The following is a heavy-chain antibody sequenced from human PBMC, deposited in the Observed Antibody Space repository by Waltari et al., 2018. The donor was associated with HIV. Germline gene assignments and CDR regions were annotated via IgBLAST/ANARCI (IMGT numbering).Heavy chain of an antibody. CDR3: AKDIRGSGSLPDY. Sequence: EVQLVESGGGLVQPGRSLSLSCAAFGFNFDYSALPSVRQAPGKGLEWVSGISWNSGSIGYADSVKGRFTISRDNAKNSLYLQMNSLRAEDTALYYCAKDIRGSGSLPDYWGQGTLVTVSS. CDR1: GFNFDYSA. CDR2: ISWNSGSI. D-gene: IGHD3-10*01. J-gene: IGHJ4*02. V-gene: IGHV3-9*01.